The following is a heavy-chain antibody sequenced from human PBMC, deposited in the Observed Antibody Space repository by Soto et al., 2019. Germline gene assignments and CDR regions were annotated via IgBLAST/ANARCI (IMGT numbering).Heavy chain of an antibody. V-gene: IGHV1-69*02. D-gene: IGHD6-19*01. J-gene: IGHJ4*02. CDR2: IIPILGIA. Sequence: VASVKVSCKASGGTFSSYTISWVRQAPGQGLEWMGRIIPILGIANYAQKFQGRVTITADKSTNTAYMELSSLRSEDTAVYYCARLGGSIAVADLFDYWGQGTLVTVSS. CDR3: ARLGGSIAVADLFDY. CDR1: GGTFSSYT.